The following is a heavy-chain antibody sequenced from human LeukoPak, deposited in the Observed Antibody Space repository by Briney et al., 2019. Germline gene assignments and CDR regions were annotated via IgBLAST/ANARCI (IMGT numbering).Heavy chain of an antibody. CDR1: GGSISSYY. CDR3: ARRPTDTRYGMDV. V-gene: IGHV4-59*08. Sequence: SETLSLTCTVSGGSISSYYWSWIRQPPGKGLEWIGYIYYSGSTNYNPSLKSRVTISVDTSKNQFPLKLSSVTAADTAVYYCARRPTDTRYGMDVWGQGTTVTVSS. J-gene: IGHJ6*02. CDR2: IYYSGST. D-gene: IGHD1-14*01.